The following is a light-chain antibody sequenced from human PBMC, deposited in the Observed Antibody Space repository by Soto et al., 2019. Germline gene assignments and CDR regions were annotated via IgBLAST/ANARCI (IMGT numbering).Light chain of an antibody. CDR3: QTWGAGFSVV. CDR2: VNTDGSH. V-gene: IGLV4-69*01. Sequence: QLVLTQSPSASASLGASVKLTCTLSSGHSSYAIAWHQQQPEKGPRYLMKVNTDGSHNKGDRIPDRFSGSSSGAERYLTISSLQSEDEADEYCQTWGAGFSVVFGGGTKVTVL. J-gene: IGLJ2*01. CDR1: SGHSSYA.